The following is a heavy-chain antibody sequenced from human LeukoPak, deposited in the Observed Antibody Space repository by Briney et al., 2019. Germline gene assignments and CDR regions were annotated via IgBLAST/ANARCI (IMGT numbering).Heavy chain of an antibody. CDR2: INTNTGNP. CDR3: SVGLYVTMYY. D-gene: IGHD3-10*02. CDR1: GYTFINYA. V-gene: IGHV7-4-1*02. Sequence: ASVTVSYKASGYTFINYAMNWVRQAPGQGLEGMGWINTNTGNPTYAQGFTGRFLFSLHTSVSTAYLQISSLKAEDTAVYYCSVGLYVTMYYWGQGNLVTVSS. J-gene: IGHJ4*02.